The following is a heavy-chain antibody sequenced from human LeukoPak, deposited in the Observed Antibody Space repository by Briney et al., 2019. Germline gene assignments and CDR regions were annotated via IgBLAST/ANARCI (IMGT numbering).Heavy chain of an antibody. D-gene: IGHD1-26*01. CDR2: ISSSSSYI. Sequence: GGSLRLSRAASGFKFSSYSMKWVRQAPGKGLEWVSFISSSSSYIYYADSLKGRFTISRDNAKNSLYLQMNSLRAEDTAVYYCARVRSGGYYYYMDVWGKGTTVTISS. V-gene: IGHV3-21*01. CDR1: GFKFSSYS. J-gene: IGHJ6*03. CDR3: ARVRSGGYYYYMDV.